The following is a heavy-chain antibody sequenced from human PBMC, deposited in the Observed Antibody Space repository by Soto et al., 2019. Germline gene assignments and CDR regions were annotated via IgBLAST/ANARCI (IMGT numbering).Heavy chain of an antibody. V-gene: IGHV5-51*01. CDR2: IQPGDSDT. J-gene: IGHJ4*01. D-gene: IGHD2-15*01. Sequence: PVEPMRVPCKVVGCSFIDFWIRWVLKMHVKGLEWMRIIQPGDSDTRYSPSFQGQVTISADKSISSAYLQWSSLKASDTSFYYCARRLGGNLVYFDYSGHGTLVTVSS. CDR1: GCSFIDFW. CDR3: ARRLGGNLVYFDY.